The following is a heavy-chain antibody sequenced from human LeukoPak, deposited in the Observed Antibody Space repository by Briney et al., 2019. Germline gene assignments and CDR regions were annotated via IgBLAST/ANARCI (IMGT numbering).Heavy chain of an antibody. CDR2: INAGNGDT. J-gene: IGHJ4*02. CDR3: ARVYCSSTSCHYYFDY. V-gene: IGHV1-3*01. D-gene: IGHD2-2*01. CDR1: VYTFTSYA. Sequence: ASVKVSCKASVYTFTSYAMHWARQAPGQRLEWMGWINAGNGDTKYSQKFQGRVTITRDTSASTAYMELSSLRSEDTAVYYCARVYCSSTSCHYYFDYWGQGTLVTVSS.